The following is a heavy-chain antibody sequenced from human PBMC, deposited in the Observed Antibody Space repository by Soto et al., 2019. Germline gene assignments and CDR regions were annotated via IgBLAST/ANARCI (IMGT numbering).Heavy chain of an antibody. V-gene: IGHV3-48*01. J-gene: IGHJ3*01. CDR1: GFTFRNYG. D-gene: IGHD3-22*01. CDR3: SRDQLYYNDISGRPLNAFDV. Sequence: GGSLRLSCAASGFTFRNYGMNWVRQAPGKGLEWVSYIGIGSSTKYYADSVKGRFTISRDNAKNSLYLQMNSLRAEDTAVYYCSRDQLYYNDISGRPLNAFDVWGRGTMVTVSS. CDR2: IGIGSSTK.